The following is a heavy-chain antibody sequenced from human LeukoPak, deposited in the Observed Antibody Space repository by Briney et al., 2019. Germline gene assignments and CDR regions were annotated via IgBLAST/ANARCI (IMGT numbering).Heavy chain of an antibody. Sequence: QSGGSLRLSCGASGITFSSYSMNWVRQAPGKGLEWVSAISNNGGYTYYADSVQGRFTISRDNSKSTLCLQMNSLRAEDTAVYYCAKQLGYCSDGSCYFPYWGQGILVTVSS. CDR3: AKQLGYCSDGSCYFPY. CDR1: GITFSSYS. D-gene: IGHD2-15*01. CDR2: ISNNGGYT. V-gene: IGHV3-23*01. J-gene: IGHJ4*02.